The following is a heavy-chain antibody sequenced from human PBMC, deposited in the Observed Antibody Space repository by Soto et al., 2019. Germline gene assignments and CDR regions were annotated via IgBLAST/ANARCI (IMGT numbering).Heavy chain of an antibody. CDR3: AREEQQLAH. CDR1: GGSFSGYY. D-gene: IGHD6-13*01. Sequence: ETLSLTCAVYGGSFSGYYWSWIRQPPGKGLEWIGEINHSGSTNYNPSLKSLVTLSVDTSKNQFSLKLSSLTAADTAVYYCAREEQQLAHWGQGTLVTVSS. J-gene: IGHJ4*02. V-gene: IGHV4-34*01. CDR2: INHSGST.